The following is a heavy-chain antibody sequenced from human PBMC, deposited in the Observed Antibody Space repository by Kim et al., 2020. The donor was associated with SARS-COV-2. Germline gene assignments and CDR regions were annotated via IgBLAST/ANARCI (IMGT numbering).Heavy chain of an antibody. J-gene: IGHJ3*02. CDR1: GGSISSYY. Sequence: SETLSLTCTVSGGSISSYYWSWIRQPPGKGLEWIGYIYYSGSTNYNPSLKSRVTISVDTSKNQFSLKLSSVTAADTAVYYCARDPHSGSFPAGAFDIWGQGTMVTVSS. D-gene: IGHD1-26*01. V-gene: IGHV4-59*13. CDR3: ARDPHSGSFPAGAFDI. CDR2: IYYSGST.